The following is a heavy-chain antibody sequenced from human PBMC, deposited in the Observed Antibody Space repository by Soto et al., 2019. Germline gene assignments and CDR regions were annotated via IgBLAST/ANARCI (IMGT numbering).Heavy chain of an antibody. CDR2: IWYDGANK. CDR1: GFTFSGYG. Sequence: QVQLVESGGGVVQPGRSLRLSCAASGFTFSGYGMHWVRQAPGKGLEWVAVIWYDGANKYYADSVKGRFTISRDNSKNTLYLQMNSLRAEDTAVYYRARGSTAMSSGACDIWGQGTMVTVSS. J-gene: IGHJ3*02. CDR3: ARGSTAMSSGACDI. V-gene: IGHV3-33*01. D-gene: IGHD5-18*01.